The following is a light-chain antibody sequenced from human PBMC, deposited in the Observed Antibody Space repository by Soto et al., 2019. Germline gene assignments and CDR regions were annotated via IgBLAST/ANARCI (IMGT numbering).Light chain of an antibody. Sequence: EIVMTQSPDTLSVSPGERATLSCRASQSVSSNLAWYQQNPGQAPRLLIYGASTRATGIPARFSGSGSGTEFTLTISSLQSKDFAVYYCQQYNDWPQTFGQGTKVDIK. V-gene: IGKV3-15*01. CDR3: QQYNDWPQT. CDR2: GAS. CDR1: QSVSSN. J-gene: IGKJ1*01.